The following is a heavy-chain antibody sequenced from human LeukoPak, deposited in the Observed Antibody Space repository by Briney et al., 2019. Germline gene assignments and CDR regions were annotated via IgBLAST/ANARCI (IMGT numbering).Heavy chain of an antibody. J-gene: IGHJ6*03. V-gene: IGHV1-69*05. CDR3: ATHWSIAAVYYYYYMDV. Sequence: SVKVSYRASGGTFSSYAISWVRQAPGQGLEWMGGIIPIFGTANYAQKFQGRVTITTDESTSTAYMELSSLRSEDTAVYYCATHWSIAAVYYYYYMDVWGKGTTVTVSS. CDR1: GGTFSSYA. D-gene: IGHD6-6*01. CDR2: IIPIFGTA.